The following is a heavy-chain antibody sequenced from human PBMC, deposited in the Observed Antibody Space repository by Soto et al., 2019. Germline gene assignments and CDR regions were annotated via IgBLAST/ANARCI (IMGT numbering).Heavy chain of an antibody. CDR2: ISYDGSNK. D-gene: IGHD2-21*02. V-gene: IGHV3-30*18. CDR1: GFTFSSYG. J-gene: IGHJ6*02. Sequence: QVQLVESGGGVVQPGRSLRLSCAASGFTFSSYGMHWVRQAPGKGLEWVAVISYDGSNKYYADSVKGRFTISRDNSKNTLYMQMNSLRAEDTAVYYCAKDWDFVVVTAIRYGMDVWGQGTTVTVSS. CDR3: AKDWDFVVVTAIRYGMDV.